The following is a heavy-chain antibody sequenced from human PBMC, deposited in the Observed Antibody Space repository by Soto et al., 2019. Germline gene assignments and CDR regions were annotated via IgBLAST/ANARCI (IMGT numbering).Heavy chain of an antibody. V-gene: IGHV3-74*01. Sequence: EVQLVESEGGLVQPGGPRRVPWQGVGFTFRTNWLHWVRQAQGKGRVWVWRINTDGSSASYADSVMGRFTISRDNAKNTLYLQMNSLRAEDTAVYFCARGPTGWYGFDYWGQGTLVTVSS. CDR3: ARGPTGWYGFDY. CDR1: GFTFRTNW. D-gene: IGHD6-19*01. J-gene: IGHJ4*02. CDR2: INTDGSSA.